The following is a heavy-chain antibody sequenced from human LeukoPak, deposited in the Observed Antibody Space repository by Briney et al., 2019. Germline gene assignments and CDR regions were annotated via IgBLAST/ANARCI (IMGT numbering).Heavy chain of an antibody. CDR3: ARDYYDSSAYRYYFDY. V-gene: IGHV1-69*02. D-gene: IGHD3-22*01. CDR2: IIPILGIA. CDR1: GGTFSSYT. J-gene: IGHJ4*02. Sequence: SVKVSCKASGGTFSSYTISWVRQAPGQGLEWMGRIIPILGIANYAQKFQGRVTITADKSTSTAYMELSSLRSEDTAVYYCARDYYDSSAYRYYFDYWGQGTLVTVSS.